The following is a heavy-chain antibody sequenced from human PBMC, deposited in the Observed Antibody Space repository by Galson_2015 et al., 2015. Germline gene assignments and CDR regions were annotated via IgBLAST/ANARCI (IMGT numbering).Heavy chain of an antibody. Sequence: SLRLSCAASGFTFSNYRMNWVRQAPGKGLEWVSSISSSSSYIYYADSVKGRFTISRDNAKNSLYLQMNSLRAEDTAVYYCARVNSCSGGSCQGSVRENYMDVWGKGTTVTVSS. CDR2: ISSSSSYI. CDR1: GFTFSNYR. CDR3: ARVNSCSGGSCQGSVRENYMDV. V-gene: IGHV3-21*01. D-gene: IGHD2-15*01. J-gene: IGHJ6*03.